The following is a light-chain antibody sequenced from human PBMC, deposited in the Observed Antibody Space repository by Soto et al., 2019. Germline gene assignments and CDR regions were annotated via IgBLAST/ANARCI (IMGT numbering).Light chain of an antibody. V-gene: IGLV2-11*01. CDR2: DVS. Sequence: ALTQPRSVSGSPGQSVAISCTGSSSDVGSNNYVSWYQHHPGKAPKLMTYDVSKRPPGVPDRFSGSKSGNTATLTISGLQAEDDADYYCGSYGGSSTLAVFGGGTKVTVL. CDR1: SSDVGSNNY. CDR3: GSYGGSSTLAV. J-gene: IGLJ2*01.